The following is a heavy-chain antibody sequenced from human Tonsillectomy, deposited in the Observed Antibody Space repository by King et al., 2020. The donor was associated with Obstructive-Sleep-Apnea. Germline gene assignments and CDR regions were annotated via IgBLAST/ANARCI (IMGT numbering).Heavy chain of an antibody. CDR3: ARDRAAQDAFDI. V-gene: IGHV4-31*03. CDR2: IYYSGST. Sequence: VQLQESGPGLVKPSQTLSLTCTVSGGSISSGGYYWSWIRQHPGKGLEWIGYIYYSGSTYYNPSLKNRVTISVDTSKNQFSLKLSSVTAADTAVYYCARDRAAQDAFDIWGQGTMVTVSS. CDR1: GGSISSGGYY. J-gene: IGHJ3*02.